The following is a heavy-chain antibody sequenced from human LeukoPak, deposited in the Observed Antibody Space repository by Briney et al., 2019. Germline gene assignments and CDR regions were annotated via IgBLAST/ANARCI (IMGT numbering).Heavy chain of an antibody. V-gene: IGHV1-69*04. CDR1: GGTFSSYA. Sequence: SVKVSCKASGGTFSSYAISWVRQAPGQGLEWMGRIIPILGIANYAQKFQGRVTITADKSTSTAYMGLSSLRSEDTAVYYCARVSGIAVALKGGAFDIWGQGTMVTVSS. D-gene: IGHD6-19*01. CDR3: ARVSGIAVALKGGAFDI. J-gene: IGHJ3*02. CDR2: IIPILGIA.